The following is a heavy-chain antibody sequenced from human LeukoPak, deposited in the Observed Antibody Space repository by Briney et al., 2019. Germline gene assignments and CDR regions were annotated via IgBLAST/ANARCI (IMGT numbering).Heavy chain of an antibody. CDR3: ARDVYGSGSYD. V-gene: IGHV4-61*08. CDR1: GGSISSGDYY. CDR2: IYYSGST. J-gene: IGHJ4*02. Sequence: PSQTLSLTCTVSGGSISSGDYYWTWIRQPPGKGLEWIGYIYYSGSTNYNPSLKSRVTISVDTSKNQFSLKLSSVTAADTAVYYCARDVYGSGSYDWGQGTLVTVSS. D-gene: IGHD3-10*01.